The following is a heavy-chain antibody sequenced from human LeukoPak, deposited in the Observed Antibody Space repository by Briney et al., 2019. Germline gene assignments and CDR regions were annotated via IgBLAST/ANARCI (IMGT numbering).Heavy chain of an antibody. D-gene: IGHD6-19*01. CDR2: ISGGGERT. CDR3: GKDGGQYSSGPEFDP. V-gene: IGHV3-23*01. Sequence: GGSLRLSCAASGIAFSNTAMNWARQSPGRGLEWVSAISGGGERTFYADSVKGRFSISRDNSKNMLYLQMNSLRADDTAIDYCGKDGGQYSSGPEFDPRGQGALVTVSS. J-gene: IGHJ5*02. CDR1: GIAFSNTA.